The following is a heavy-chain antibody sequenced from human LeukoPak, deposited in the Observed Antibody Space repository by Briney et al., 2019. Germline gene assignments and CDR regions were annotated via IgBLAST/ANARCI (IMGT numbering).Heavy chain of an antibody. D-gene: IGHD3-22*01. J-gene: IGHJ4*02. CDR1: GFTFSSYW. CDR2: INTDGSSL. V-gene: IGHV3-74*01. CDR3: ARRINYYDSSGYYYVRYFDS. Sequence: GGSLRLSCAASGFTFSSYWMYWVRQAPGKGPVWVARINTDGSSLNYADSVKCRFNISRDNAKNTLYLQMNSLGAEDTAVYYCARRINYYDSSGYYYVRYFDSWGQGTLVAVSS.